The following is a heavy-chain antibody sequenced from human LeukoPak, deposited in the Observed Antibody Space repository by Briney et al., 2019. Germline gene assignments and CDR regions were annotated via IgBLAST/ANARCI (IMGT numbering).Heavy chain of an antibody. V-gene: IGHV4-38-2*02. CDR3: ARHEHSGSWSPPEYVDL. D-gene: IGHD6-13*01. CDR1: GYSISNGYF. J-gene: IGHJ2*01. Sequence: SETLSLTCTVSGYSISNGYFWGWIRQPPEKGLEWIGNIYHSGDTYYNPSLKSRVTISVDTSKNQFSLNLSSVSAADTAVYYCARHEHSGSWSPPEYVDLWGRGTLVTVSS. CDR2: IYHSGDT.